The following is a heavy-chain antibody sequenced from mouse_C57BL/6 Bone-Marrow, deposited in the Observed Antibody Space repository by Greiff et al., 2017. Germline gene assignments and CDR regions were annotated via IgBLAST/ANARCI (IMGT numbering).Heavy chain of an antibody. D-gene: IGHD2-3*01. J-gene: IGHJ4*01. Sequence: EVQLQQSGPELVKPGASVKISCKASGYTFTDYYMNWVKQSHGKSLEWIGDINPNNGGTRYNQKFKGKATLTVDKSSSTAYMELRSLTSEDSAVYYCARDIGDGYFYYAMDYWGQGTSVTVSS. CDR3: ARDIGDGYFYYAMDY. V-gene: IGHV1-26*01. CDR1: GYTFTDYY. CDR2: INPNNGGT.